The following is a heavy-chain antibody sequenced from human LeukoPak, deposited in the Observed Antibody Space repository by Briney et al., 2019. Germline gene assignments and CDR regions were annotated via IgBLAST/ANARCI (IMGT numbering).Heavy chain of an antibody. V-gene: IGHV3-48*03. CDR1: GFTFGSYE. CDR3: VREGAYCSGASCYFDY. Sequence: GGSLRLSCTPSGFTFGSYEMHWVRQAPGKGLEWVSHITSSGRTIYYANSVKGRFTISRDNAKNSLYLQMSSLRAEDTAVYYCVREGAYCSGASCYFDYWGQGTLVTVSS. D-gene: IGHD2-15*01. J-gene: IGHJ4*02. CDR2: ITSSGRTI.